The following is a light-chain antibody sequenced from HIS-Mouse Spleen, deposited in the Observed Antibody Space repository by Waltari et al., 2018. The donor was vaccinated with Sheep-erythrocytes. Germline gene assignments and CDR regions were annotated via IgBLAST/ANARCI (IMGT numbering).Light chain of an antibody. Sequence: DLQMTQSPSSVSASVGDRVPITSRASQGISSWLAWYQKKPGKAPKLLIYAASSLQSGVPSRFSGSGSGTDFTLTISSLQPEDFATYYCQQANSFPYTFGQGTKLEIK. CDR1: QGISSW. CDR2: AAS. V-gene: IGKV1-12*01. CDR3: QQANSFPYT. J-gene: IGKJ2*01.